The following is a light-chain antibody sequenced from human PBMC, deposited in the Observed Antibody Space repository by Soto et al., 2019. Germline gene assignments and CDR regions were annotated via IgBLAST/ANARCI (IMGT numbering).Light chain of an antibody. J-gene: IGKJ5*01. CDR3: QQHNQWPIT. CDR2: GAS. Sequence: EIVMTQSPATLSVSPGERATLSYRASQSVSGNLAWYQQKPGQAPRLLISGASTRATGIPARFSGSGSGTEFTLTINSLQSEDSAVYYCQQHNQWPITFGQGTRLEIK. V-gene: IGKV3-15*01. CDR1: QSVSGN.